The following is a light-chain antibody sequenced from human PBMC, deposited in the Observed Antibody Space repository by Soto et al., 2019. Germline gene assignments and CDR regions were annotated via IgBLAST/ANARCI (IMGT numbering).Light chain of an antibody. CDR1: QSVSSY. V-gene: IGKV3-11*01. Sequence: EIVLTQSPATLSLSPGERATLSCRASQSVSSYLAWYQQKPGQAPRLLIYDTSKRATGIPARFSGSGSGPDFTLTISSLEPEDFAVYYCQQHTNWPRSFTFGPGTKVDIK. CDR3: QQHTNWPRSFT. CDR2: DTS. J-gene: IGKJ3*01.